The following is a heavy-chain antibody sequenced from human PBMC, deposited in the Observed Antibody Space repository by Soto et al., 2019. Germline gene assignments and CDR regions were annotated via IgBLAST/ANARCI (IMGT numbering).Heavy chain of an antibody. CDR3: ARQKGYYGMDV. Sequence: SETLSLTCTVSGGSISSYYWSWIRQPPGKGLEWIGSIYYSGSTNYNPSLKSRVTISVDTSKNQFSLKLSSVTAADTAVYYCARQKGYYGMDVWGQGTTVTVSS. V-gene: IGHV4-59*08. CDR2: IYYSGST. J-gene: IGHJ6*02. CDR1: GGSISSYY.